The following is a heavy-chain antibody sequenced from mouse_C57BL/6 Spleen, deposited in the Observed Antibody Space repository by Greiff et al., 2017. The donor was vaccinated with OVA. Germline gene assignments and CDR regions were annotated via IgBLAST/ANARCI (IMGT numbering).Heavy chain of an antibody. CDR1: GFTFSSYA. D-gene: IGHD4-1*01. CDR3: TRENCDYFEY. J-gene: IGHJ2*01. V-gene: IGHV5-4*01. CDR2: ISDGGSYT. Sequence: EVQGVESGGGLVKPGGSLKLSCAASGFTFSSYAMSWVRQTPEKRLEWVATISDGGSYTYYPDNVKGRFTISRDNAKNKLYLQMSHLKSEDTAVYYCTRENCDYFEYWGQGTTLTVSS.